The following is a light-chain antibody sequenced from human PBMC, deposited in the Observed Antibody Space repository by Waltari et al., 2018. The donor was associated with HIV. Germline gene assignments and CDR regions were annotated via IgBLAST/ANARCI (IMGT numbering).Light chain of an antibody. J-gene: IGKJ2*01. V-gene: IGKV1-39*01. CDR1: QSITID. Sequence: DIQMTQSPSSLSASVGDRVTIPCRASQSITIDLKWYQQKPGKAPKLLRYAASRLQSGVPLRFSGSGSGTDFSLTISGLQREDFATYYCQQTNSIPYTFGQGTKLNVK. CDR3: QQTNSIPYT. CDR2: AAS.